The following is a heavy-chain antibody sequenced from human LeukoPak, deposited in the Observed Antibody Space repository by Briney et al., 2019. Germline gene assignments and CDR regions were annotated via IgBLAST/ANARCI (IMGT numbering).Heavy chain of an antibody. CDR2: IRSKAYSGTT. V-gene: IGHV3-49*04. CDR1: GFTFGDYA. CDR3: AKDIRPFRGYYDSSGYYMGYYGMDV. J-gene: IGHJ6*02. D-gene: IGHD3-22*01. Sequence: GGSLRLSCTASGFTFGDYAMSWVRQAPGKGLEWVGFIRSKAYSGTTEYAASVKGRFTISRDDSKSIAYLQMNSLRTEDTALYYCAKDIRPFRGYYDSSGYYMGYYGMDVWGQGTTVTVSS.